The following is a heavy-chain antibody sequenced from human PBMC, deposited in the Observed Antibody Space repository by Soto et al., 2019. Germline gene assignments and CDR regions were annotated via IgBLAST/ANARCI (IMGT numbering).Heavy chain of an antibody. V-gene: IGHV5-10-1*01. D-gene: IGHD4-17*01. CDR2: IDPTDSYT. Sequence: GESLKISCQASGYSFTTYWISWVRQMPGKGLECMGRIDPTDSYTDYGPSFEGHVTMSVDRSINTAYLEWSSLKASDSAMYYCARPLGDYSRFAFDIWDQGTMVTVSS. J-gene: IGHJ3*02. CDR3: ARPLGDYSRFAFDI. CDR1: GYSFTTYW.